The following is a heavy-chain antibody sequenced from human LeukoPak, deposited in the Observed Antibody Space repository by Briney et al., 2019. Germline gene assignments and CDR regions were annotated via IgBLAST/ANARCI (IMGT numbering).Heavy chain of an antibody. Sequence: PSETLSLTCGVSGGSISSSSYCRGCNRQPQGQGLVWIRSIYYTGSTYYNPSLKRRVTISVDTSKNPFSLKLSSVTAEDTAVYYCASSYYYDSKEAFDIWGQGTMVTVSS. CDR2: IYYTGST. CDR3: ASSYYYDSKEAFDI. J-gene: IGHJ3*02. D-gene: IGHD3-22*01. CDR1: GGSISSSSYC. V-gene: IGHV4-39*01.